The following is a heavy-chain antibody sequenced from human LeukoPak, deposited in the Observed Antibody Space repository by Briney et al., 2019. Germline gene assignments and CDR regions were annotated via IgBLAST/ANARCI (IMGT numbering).Heavy chain of an antibody. D-gene: IGHD3-10*01. J-gene: IGHJ6*02. Sequence: PGGSLRLSCAASGFTFSSYSMNWVRQAPGKGLEWVSSISSSSSYIYYADSVKGRFTISRDNAKNSLYLQMNSLRAEDTAVYYCARDSEARFGEPWAGMDVWGQGTTVTVSS. V-gene: IGHV3-21*01. CDR1: GFTFSSYS. CDR3: ARDSEARFGEPWAGMDV. CDR2: ISSSSSYI.